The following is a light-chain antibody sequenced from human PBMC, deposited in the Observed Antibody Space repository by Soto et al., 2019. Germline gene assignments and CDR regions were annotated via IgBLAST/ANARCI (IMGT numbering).Light chain of an antibody. V-gene: IGLV1-47*01. J-gene: IGLJ1*01. Sequence: QSVLTQPPSASGTPGQRVTISCSGSSSNIGGNYVYWYQQLPGAAPKLLINRNNKRPSAVADRFSGSRSGTSDSLAISGLRSEDEADYYCEAWEDSLSASYVFGTGTKLTVL. CDR3: EAWEDSLSASYV. CDR2: RNN. CDR1: SSNIGGNY.